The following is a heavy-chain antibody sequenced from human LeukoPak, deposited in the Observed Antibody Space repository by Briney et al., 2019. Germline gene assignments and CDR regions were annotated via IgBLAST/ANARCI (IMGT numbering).Heavy chain of an antibody. CDR2: INHDGGDK. CDR3: AITGGPTVTAFDL. CDR1: GFIFRNYW. J-gene: IGHJ4*02. Sequence: GGSLRLSCVASGFIFRNYWMSWVRQAPGKGLEWVANINHDGGDKNYVDSVKGRFTISRDNAKSSLYLQMNSLRVEDTAVYYCAITGGPTVTAFDLWGQGILVTVSS. D-gene: IGHD4-17*01. V-gene: IGHV3-7*02.